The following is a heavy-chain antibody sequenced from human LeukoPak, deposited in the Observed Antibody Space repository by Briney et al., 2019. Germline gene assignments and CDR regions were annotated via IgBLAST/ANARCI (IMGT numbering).Heavy chain of an antibody. CDR3: VLGGAFDI. Sequence: PGGSLRLSCAASGFTFSSNAMHWIRQAPGKGLDWVAVISYDGSSKNYADSVKGRFTISRDNPKNTLYLQMNSLRGGDTAVYYCVLGGAFDIWGQGTMVTVSS. D-gene: IGHD1-26*01. CDR2: ISYDGSSK. J-gene: IGHJ3*02. CDR1: GFTFSSNA. V-gene: IGHV3-30-3*01.